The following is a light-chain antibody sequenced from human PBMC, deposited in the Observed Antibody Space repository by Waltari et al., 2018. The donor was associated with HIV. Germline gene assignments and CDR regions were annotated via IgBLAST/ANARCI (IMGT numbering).Light chain of an antibody. CDR3: QQYYTTPWT. CDR1: QSVLYSSNHKNY. CDR2: WSS. V-gene: IGKV4-1*01. J-gene: IGKJ1*01. Sequence: DIVMTQSPDSLAVSLGGRATINCKSSQSVLYSSNHKNYLDWYTHKSGQPPRLLINWSSSRESGVPDLFSGIVSGTDFTLTISSLQAEDVAVYYCQQYYTTPWTFGQGTKVEIK.